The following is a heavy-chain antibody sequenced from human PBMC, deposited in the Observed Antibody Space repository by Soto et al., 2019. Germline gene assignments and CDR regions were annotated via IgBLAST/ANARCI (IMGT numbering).Heavy chain of an antibody. J-gene: IGHJ6*02. V-gene: IGHV4-31*03. CDR1: GGSISGGGYY. CDR2: IYYSGST. Sequence: SETLSLTCTVSGGSISGGGYYWSWIRQHPGKGLEWIGYIYYSGSTYYNPSLKSRVTISVDTSKNQFSLKLSSVTAADTAVYYCARSGAPKDVLRWDNYYYYGMDVWGQGTTVTVSS. CDR3: ARSGAPKDVLRWDNYYYYGMDV. D-gene: IGHD2-8*02.